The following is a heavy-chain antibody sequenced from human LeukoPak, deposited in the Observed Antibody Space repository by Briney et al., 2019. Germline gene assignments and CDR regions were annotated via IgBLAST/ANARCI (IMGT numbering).Heavy chain of an antibody. Sequence: GGSLRLSCAAPGFTFSSYSMNWVRQAPGKGLEWVSSISSSSSYIYYADSVKGRFTISRDNAKNSLYLQMNSLRAEDTAVYYCARDKGRELLFGTFDYWGQGTLVTVSS. CDR3: ARDKGRELLFGTFDY. CDR1: GFTFSSYS. V-gene: IGHV3-21*01. CDR2: ISSSSSYI. D-gene: IGHD1-26*01. J-gene: IGHJ4*02.